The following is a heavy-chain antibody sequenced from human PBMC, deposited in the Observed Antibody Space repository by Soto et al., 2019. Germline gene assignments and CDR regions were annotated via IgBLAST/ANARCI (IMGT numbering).Heavy chain of an antibody. CDR1: GFTFTNAW. V-gene: IGHV3-15*05. CDR2: IKSKTDGGTT. J-gene: IGHJ5*02. CDR3: VRDLFPQTGSYLDP. D-gene: IGHD3-10*01. Sequence: SGFTFTNAWMSWVRQAPGKGLEWVARIKSKTDGGTTDYATPVKGRFTTSRDNAKNTLFLQMNSLTDEDTAMYYCVRDLFPQTGSYLDPWGQGTLVTVSS.